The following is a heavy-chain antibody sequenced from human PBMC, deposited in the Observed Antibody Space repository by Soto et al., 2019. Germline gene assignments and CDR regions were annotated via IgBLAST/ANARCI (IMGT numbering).Heavy chain of an antibody. CDR2: IWYDGSNK. CDR1: GFTFSSYG. CDR3: ARDTAPIIVGAIDFDY. Sequence: PGGSLRLSCAASGFTFSSYGMHWVRQAPGKGLEWVAVIWYDGSNKYYADSVKGRFTISRDNSKNTLYLQMNSLRAEDTAVYYCARDTAPIIVGAIDFDYWGQGTLVTVSS. V-gene: IGHV3-33*01. J-gene: IGHJ4*02. D-gene: IGHD1-26*01.